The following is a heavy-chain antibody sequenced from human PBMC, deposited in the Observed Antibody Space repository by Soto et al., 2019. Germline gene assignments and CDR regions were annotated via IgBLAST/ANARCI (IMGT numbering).Heavy chain of an antibody. CDR2: ISAYNGNT. D-gene: IGHD3-22*01. CDR3: AREYHYYDSSGYSTSFDY. Sequence: QVPLVQSGAEVKKPGASVKVSCKASGYTFTSYGISWVRQAPGQGLEWMGWISAYNGNTNYAQKLQGRVTMTTDTSTSTAYMELRSLRSDDTAVYYCAREYHYYDSSGYSTSFDYWGQGTLVTVSS. CDR1: GYTFTSYG. J-gene: IGHJ4*02. V-gene: IGHV1-18*01.